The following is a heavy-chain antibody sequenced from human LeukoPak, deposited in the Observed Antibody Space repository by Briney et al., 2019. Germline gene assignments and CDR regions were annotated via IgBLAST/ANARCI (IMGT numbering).Heavy chain of an antibody. D-gene: IGHD4-23*01. Sequence: SETLSLTCTVSAYSISTDYYWGWIRQPPGKGLEWIGYIFYTGSTNYNPSLKSRVTISVLTSKNRFSLKLSSVTAADTAVYYCATLTGGDDAFDIWGQGTMVTVSS. J-gene: IGHJ3*02. V-gene: IGHV4-61*01. CDR2: IFYTGST. CDR3: ATLTGGDDAFDI. CDR1: AYSISTDYY.